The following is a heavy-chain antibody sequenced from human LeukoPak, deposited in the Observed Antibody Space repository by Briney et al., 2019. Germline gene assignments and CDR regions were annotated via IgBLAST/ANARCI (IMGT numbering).Heavy chain of an antibody. V-gene: IGHV3-23*01. CDR1: GFTFSSYA. CDR3: AKHLGAAAGPTDYYYYMDV. D-gene: IGHD6-13*01. Sequence: PGGSLRLSCAASGFTFSSYAMSWVRQAPGKGLEWVSAISGSGGSTYYADSVKGRSTISRDNSKNTLYLQMNSLRAEDTAVYYCAKHLGAAAGPTDYYYYMDVWGKGTTVTVSS. CDR2: ISGSGGST. J-gene: IGHJ6*03.